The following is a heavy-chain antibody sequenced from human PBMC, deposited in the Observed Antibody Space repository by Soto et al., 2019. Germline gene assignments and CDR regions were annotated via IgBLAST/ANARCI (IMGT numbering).Heavy chain of an antibody. CDR2: ISSSSSYI. J-gene: IGHJ6*02. V-gene: IGHV3-21*01. D-gene: IGHD3-3*01. Sequence: GGSLRLSCAASGFTFSSYSMNWVRQAPGKGLEWVSSISSSSSYIYYADSVKGRFTISRDNAKNSLYLQMNSLRAEDTAVYYCARDRRITIFGVVISRAYYYHGMDVWGQGTTVTVSS. CDR1: GFTFSSYS. CDR3: ARDRRITIFGVVISRAYYYHGMDV.